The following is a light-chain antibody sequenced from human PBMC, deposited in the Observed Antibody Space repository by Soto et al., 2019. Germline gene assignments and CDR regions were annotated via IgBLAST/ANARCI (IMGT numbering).Light chain of an antibody. CDR1: QDIGIY. CDR3: QNNVSAPRT. V-gene: IGKV1-27*01. Sequence: DIQMTQSPSSLSASVGDRVTITCRASQDIGIYLSWYQQKSGGVPRLLIYTASTLQSGVPSRFSGSRSGTDFTLTISSLQPEDAATYFCQNNVSAPRTFGQGTKVDIK. J-gene: IGKJ1*01. CDR2: TAS.